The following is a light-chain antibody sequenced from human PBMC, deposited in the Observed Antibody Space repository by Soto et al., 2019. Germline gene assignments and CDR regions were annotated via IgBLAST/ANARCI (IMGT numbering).Light chain of an antibody. CDR3: CSYAGSSV. J-gene: IGLJ1*01. CDR2: EVS. CDR1: SSDVGSYNL. Sequence: QSVLTQPAPLSGSPGQSITISRPGTSSDVGSYNLVSWYQQHPGKAPKLMIYEVSKRPSGVSNRFSGSKSGNTASLTISGLQAEDEADYYCCSYAGSSVFGTGTKVTVL. V-gene: IGLV2-23*02.